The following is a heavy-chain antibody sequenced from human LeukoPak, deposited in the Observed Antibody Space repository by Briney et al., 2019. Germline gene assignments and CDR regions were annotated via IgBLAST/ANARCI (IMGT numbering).Heavy chain of an antibody. Sequence: GGSLRLSCAASGFTFYRYGMHWVRQAPGKGLEWVAHISYNGKKKYYADSVKGRFTLSRDNAKNTFYMQVRSLRMQDTAVSFFAKDNRGCFDFWGQGTLVTVSS. CDR2: ISYNGKKK. J-gene: IGHJ4*02. D-gene: IGHD3-16*01. CDR1: GFTFYRYG. CDR3: AKDNRGCFDF. V-gene: IGHV3-30*18.